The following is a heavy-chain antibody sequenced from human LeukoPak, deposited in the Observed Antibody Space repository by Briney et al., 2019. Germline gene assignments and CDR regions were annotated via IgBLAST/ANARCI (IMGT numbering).Heavy chain of an antibody. CDR2: ISGSGGST. CDR1: GFTFSSYA. J-gene: IGHJ4*02. CDR3: AKVPGSGWSVRGYYFDY. Sequence: GGSLRLSCAASGFTFSSYAMSWVRQAPGKGLEWVSAISGSGGSTYYADSVKGRFTISRDNSKNTLYLQMNSLRAEDTAVYYCAKVPGSGWSVRGYYFDYWGQGTLVTVSS. V-gene: IGHV3-23*01. D-gene: IGHD6-19*01.